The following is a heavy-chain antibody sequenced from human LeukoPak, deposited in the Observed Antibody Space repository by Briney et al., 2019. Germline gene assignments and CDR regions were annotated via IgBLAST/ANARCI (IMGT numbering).Heavy chain of an antibody. D-gene: IGHD1-26*01. CDR2: ISYDGSNK. CDR1: GFTLSSYG. CDR3: AKDLSVGATYYFDY. J-gene: IGHJ4*02. Sequence: GGSLRLSCAASGFTLSSYGMHWVRQAPGKGLEWVAVISYDGSNKYYADSVKGRFTISRDDSKNTLYLQMNSLRAEDTAVYYCAKDLSVGATYYFDYWGQGTLVTVSS. V-gene: IGHV3-30*18.